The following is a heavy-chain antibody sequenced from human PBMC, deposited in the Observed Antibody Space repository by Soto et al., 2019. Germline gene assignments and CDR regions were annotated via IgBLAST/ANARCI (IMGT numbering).Heavy chain of an antibody. J-gene: IGHJ3*02. Sequence: QVQLVQSGAEVKKPGSSVKVSCKASGGTFSSYTISWVRQAPGQGLEWMGRIIPILGIANYAQKFQGRVTITTEKATSTADMELSSLRSEDTAVYYCASPYGGTKVVTGDAFDIWGQGTMVTVSS. CDR2: IIPILGIA. D-gene: IGHD2-15*01. V-gene: IGHV1-69*02. CDR1: GGTFSSYT. CDR3: ASPYGGTKVVTGDAFDI.